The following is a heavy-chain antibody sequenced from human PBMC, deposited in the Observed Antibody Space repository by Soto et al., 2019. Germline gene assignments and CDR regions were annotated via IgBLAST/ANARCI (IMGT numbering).Heavy chain of an antibody. V-gene: IGHV4-4*07. CDR2: IYTSGST. J-gene: IGHJ4*02. D-gene: IGHD5-12*01. CDR3: ARVTGYSGYDFDY. Sequence: SETLSLTCAVSGDSINSYYWSWIRQPAGKGLEWIGRIYTSGSTTYNPSLKSRVTMSVDTPKKQFSLKLSSVTAADTAVYYCARVTGYSGYDFDYWGQGTLVTVSS. CDR1: GDSINSYY.